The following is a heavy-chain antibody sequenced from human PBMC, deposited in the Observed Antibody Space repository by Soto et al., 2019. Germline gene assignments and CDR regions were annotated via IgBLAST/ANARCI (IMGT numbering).Heavy chain of an antibody. CDR2: IYYSGST. Sequence: PSETLSLTCTVSGGSISGYYWSWIRQPPGKGLEWIGNIYYSGSTNYNPSLKSRVTISVDTSKNQFSLKTEDTAVYYCTTDGSLTGTTLDQAYWGQGTLVTVSS. D-gene: IGHD1-7*01. J-gene: IGHJ4*02. CDR1: GGSISGYY. CDR3: TTDGSLTGTTLDQAY. V-gene: IGHV4-59*12.